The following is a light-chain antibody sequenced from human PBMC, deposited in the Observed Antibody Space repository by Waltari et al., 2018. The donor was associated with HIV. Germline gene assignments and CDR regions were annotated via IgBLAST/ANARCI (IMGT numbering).Light chain of an antibody. V-gene: IGKV4-1*01. CDR3: QQYFSHPYT. CDR2: WAS. Sequence: DIVMTPSPDSLAVSLGGRATLRRQPSPGVFYPSNQKNYIAWYQQKAGQPPKLLVFWASTRESGVPDRFSGSGSGTDFTLTISSLQPEDVAVYYCQQYFSHPYTFGRGTKLEIK. J-gene: IGKJ2*01. CDR1: PGVFYPSNQKNY.